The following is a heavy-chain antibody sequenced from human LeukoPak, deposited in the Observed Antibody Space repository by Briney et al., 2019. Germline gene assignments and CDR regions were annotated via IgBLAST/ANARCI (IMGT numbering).Heavy chain of an antibody. D-gene: IGHD6-13*01. V-gene: IGHV1-46*01. CDR2: INPSSVTT. CDR1: GYTFTSYY. Sequence: GASVKVSCKASGYTFTSYYIHWVRQAPGQGLEWMGIINPSSVTTTYAQKFQGRVTMTRDTSTSTVYMELSSLRSEDTAIYYCARGYSNIWYWFDPWGQGTLVTVSS. J-gene: IGHJ5*02. CDR3: ARGYSNIWYWFDP.